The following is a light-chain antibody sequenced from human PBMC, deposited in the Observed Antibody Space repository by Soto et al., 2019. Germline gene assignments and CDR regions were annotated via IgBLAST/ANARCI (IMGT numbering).Light chain of an antibody. Sequence: DIQMTQSPSTLSASIGDRVTITCRVSQSINNWLAWYQQKPGKAPKLLIYKTSDLESGVPSRFSGSGSGTEFSLTISSLQPDDFATYYCQQYKSFSLTFGGGTKVDIK. J-gene: IGKJ4*01. V-gene: IGKV1-5*03. CDR3: QQYKSFSLT. CDR1: QSINNW. CDR2: KTS.